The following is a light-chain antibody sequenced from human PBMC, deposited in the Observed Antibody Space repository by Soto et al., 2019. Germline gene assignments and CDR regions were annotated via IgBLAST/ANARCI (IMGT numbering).Light chain of an antibody. J-gene: IGLJ2*01. Sequence: QSALTQPASVSGSPGQSITISCTGTSADVGAYNYVSWYQHHPGKAPKLLLFDVNNRPSGVPDRFSGSKSGNTASLTISGLQAEDEADYYCCSYTTIATLIFGGGTKVTVL. CDR1: SADVGAYNY. V-gene: IGLV2-14*03. CDR2: DVN. CDR3: CSYTTIATLI.